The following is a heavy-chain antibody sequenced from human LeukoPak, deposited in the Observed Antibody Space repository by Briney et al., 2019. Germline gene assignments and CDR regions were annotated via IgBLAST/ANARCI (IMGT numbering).Heavy chain of an antibody. CDR1: GFTFGDYA. D-gene: IGHD3-9*01. CDR3: TRRYYDILTGSPPDY. V-gene: IGHV3-49*03. CDR2: IRSKAYGGTT. Sequence: GGSLRLSCTASGFTFGDYAMSWFRQAPGKGLEWVGFIRSKAYGGTTEYAASVKGRFTISRDDSKSIAYLQMNSLKTEDTAVYYCTRRYYDILTGSPPDYWGQGTLVTVSS. J-gene: IGHJ4*02.